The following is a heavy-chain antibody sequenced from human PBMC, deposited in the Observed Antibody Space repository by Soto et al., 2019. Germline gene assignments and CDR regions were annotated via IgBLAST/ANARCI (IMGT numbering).Heavy chain of an antibody. V-gene: IGHV3-21*01. CDR3: ARERGYSYGYEDY. D-gene: IGHD5-18*01. CDR1: GFTFSGYN. J-gene: IGHJ4*02. Sequence: GGSLRLSCAASGFTFSGYNMNWVRQAPGKGLEWVSSISSSSSYIYYADSVKGRFTISRDNAKNSLYLQMNSLRAEDTAVYYCARERGYSYGYEDYWGQGTLVTVSS. CDR2: ISSSSSYI.